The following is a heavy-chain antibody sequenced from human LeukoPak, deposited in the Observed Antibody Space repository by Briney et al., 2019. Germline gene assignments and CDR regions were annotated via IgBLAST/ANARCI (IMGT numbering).Heavy chain of an antibody. CDR3: AKDQARWLQPDY. V-gene: IGHV3-30*18. Sequence: PGGSLRLSCAASGFTFSSYGMHWVRQAPGKGREWVAVISYDGSNKYYADSVKGRFTISRDNSKNTLYLQMNSLRAEDTAVYYCAKDQARWLQPDYWGQGTLVTVSS. D-gene: IGHD5-24*01. CDR2: ISYDGSNK. J-gene: IGHJ4*02. CDR1: GFTFSSYG.